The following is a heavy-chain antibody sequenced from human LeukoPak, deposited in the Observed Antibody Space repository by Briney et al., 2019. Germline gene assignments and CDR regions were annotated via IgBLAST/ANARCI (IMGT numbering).Heavy chain of an antibody. J-gene: IGHJ4*02. Sequence: VGSLSLSCAASGFTFNHAWMNWVRQAPGKGLEWVGRIKSKTDGATTEYAAPVKGRFTISRDDSKNTLYLQMNSLKTEDTAVYYCTTVGSSRYYYYFDYWGQGSLVTVSS. CDR3: TTVGSSRYYYYFDY. CDR2: IKSKTDGATT. CDR1: GFTFNHAW. V-gene: IGHV3-15*01. D-gene: IGHD3-22*01.